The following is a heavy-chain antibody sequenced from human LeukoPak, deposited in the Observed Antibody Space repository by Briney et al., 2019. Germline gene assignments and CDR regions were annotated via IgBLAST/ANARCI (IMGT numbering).Heavy chain of an antibody. CDR1: GXTFSNAW. Sequence: SGGSLRLSCAASGXTFSNAWMSWVRQAPGKGLESIVRFKSKTDGGTTDYGAPVKGRFTISSDDSTDTLYLQLNSLKTEDTAIYYCTTDPRNGYYFDYWGQGTLVTVSS. J-gene: IGHJ4*02. V-gene: IGHV3-15*01. CDR2: FKSKTDGGTT. CDR3: TTDPRNGYYFDY. D-gene: IGHD1-1*01.